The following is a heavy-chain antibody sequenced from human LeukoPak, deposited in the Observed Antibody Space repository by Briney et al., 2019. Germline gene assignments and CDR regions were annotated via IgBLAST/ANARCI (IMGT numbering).Heavy chain of an antibody. CDR3: ARDGSGLAVAGYYFDY. Sequence: PGGSLRLSCAASGFTFDDYGMSWVRQAPGKGLEWVSGINWNGGSTGYADPVKGRFTISRDNAKNSLYLQMNSLRAEDTALYYCARDGSGLAVAGYYFDYWGQGTLVTVSS. D-gene: IGHD6-19*01. J-gene: IGHJ4*02. CDR1: GFTFDDYG. V-gene: IGHV3-20*04. CDR2: INWNGGST.